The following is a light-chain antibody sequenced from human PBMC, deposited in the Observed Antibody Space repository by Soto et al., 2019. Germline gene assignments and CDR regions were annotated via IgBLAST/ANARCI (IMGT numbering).Light chain of an antibody. CDR2: KVS. J-gene: IGKJ2*01. V-gene: IGKV2-30*01. CDR3: MKGTQWPYT. Sequence: DVVMTQSPLSLPVTLGQPASISCRSSQSLVYKDGNTYLNWFQQRPGQSPRRLIYKVSNRDSGVPERFSGRGSGTDFTLKISRVEAEDVGVYYCMKGTQWPYTFGQGTKSGDQT. CDR1: QSLVYKDGNTY.